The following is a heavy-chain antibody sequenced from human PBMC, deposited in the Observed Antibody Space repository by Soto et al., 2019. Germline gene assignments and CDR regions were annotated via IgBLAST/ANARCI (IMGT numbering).Heavy chain of an antibody. CDR3: ARDPRRYYDSSGYLDY. J-gene: IGHJ4*02. CDR2: IWYDGSNK. V-gene: IGHV3-33*01. Sequence: GGSLRLSCAASGFTFSSYGMHWVRQAPGKGLEWVAVIWYDGSNKYYADSVKGRFTISRDNSKNTLYLQMNSLRAEDTAVYYCARDPRRYYDSSGYLDYWGQATLVTVSS. CDR1: GFTFSSYG. D-gene: IGHD3-22*01.